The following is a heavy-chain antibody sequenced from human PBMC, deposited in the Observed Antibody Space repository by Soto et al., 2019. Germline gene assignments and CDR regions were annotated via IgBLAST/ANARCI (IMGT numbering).Heavy chain of an antibody. J-gene: IGHJ6*02. V-gene: IGHV1-69*13. Sequence: GASVKVSCKASGGTFSSYAISWVRQAPGQGLEWMGGIIPIFGTANYAQKFQGRVTITADESTSTAYMELSSLRSEDTAVYYCARYRNSQDHYYGMDVWGQGTTVTVSS. CDR1: GGTFSSYA. CDR2: IIPIFGTA. CDR3: ARYRNSQDHYYGMDV. D-gene: IGHD2-21*01.